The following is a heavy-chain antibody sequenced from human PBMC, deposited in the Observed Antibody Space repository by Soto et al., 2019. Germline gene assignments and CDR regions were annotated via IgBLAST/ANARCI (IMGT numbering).Heavy chain of an antibody. J-gene: IGHJ3*02. CDR3: ATNLRQWSYGGAFDI. Sequence: ASVKVSCKVSGYTLTELSMHWVRQAPGKGLEWMGGFDPEDRETIYAQKFQGRVTMTEDTSTDTAYMELSSLRSEDTAVYYCATNLRQWSYGGAFDIWGQGTMVTVSS. D-gene: IGHD2-8*01. V-gene: IGHV1-24*01. CDR1: GYTLTELS. CDR2: FDPEDRET.